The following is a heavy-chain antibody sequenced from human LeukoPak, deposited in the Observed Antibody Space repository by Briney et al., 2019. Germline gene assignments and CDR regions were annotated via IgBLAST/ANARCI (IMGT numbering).Heavy chain of an antibody. CDR1: GFTFDDSV. Sequence: GGSLRLSCAASGFTFDDSVMSWVRHAPGKGLEWVSGINWNGGSTGYADSVKGRFTISRDNAKNSLYLQMSSLRAEDTALYYCARDWFTRLGELSPDRAFDYWGQGTLVTVSS. V-gene: IGHV3-20*04. CDR2: INWNGGST. CDR3: ARDWFTRLGELSPDRAFDY. D-gene: IGHD3-16*02. J-gene: IGHJ4*02.